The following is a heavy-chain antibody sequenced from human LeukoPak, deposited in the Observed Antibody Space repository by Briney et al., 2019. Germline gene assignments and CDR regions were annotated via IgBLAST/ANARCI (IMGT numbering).Heavy chain of an antibody. CDR2: ISSSSSYI. V-gene: IGHV3-21*01. CDR1: GFTFSSYS. CDR3: ARMKEVIAATRDGFDI. Sequence: GASLRLSRAASGFTFSSYSMNWVRQAPGKGLEWVSSISSSSSYIYYADSVKGRFTISRDNAKNSLYLQMNSLRAEDTAVYYCARMKEVIAATRDGFDIWGQGTMVTVSS. D-gene: IGHD2-15*01. J-gene: IGHJ3*02.